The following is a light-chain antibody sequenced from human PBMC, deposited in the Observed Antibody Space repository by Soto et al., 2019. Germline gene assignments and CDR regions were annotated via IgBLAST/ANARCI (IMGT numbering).Light chain of an antibody. CDR3: QQSYSTPPIT. Sequence: DVQVTKSQCSLPASVEDRVTITCRASQGISNYLAWYQQKPGTVPKLLIYAASTLQSGVPSRFSGSGSGTDFALTISSLQPEDFATYYCQQSYSTPPITFGQGTRLEIK. V-gene: IGKV1-27*01. J-gene: IGKJ5*01. CDR2: AAS. CDR1: QGISNY.